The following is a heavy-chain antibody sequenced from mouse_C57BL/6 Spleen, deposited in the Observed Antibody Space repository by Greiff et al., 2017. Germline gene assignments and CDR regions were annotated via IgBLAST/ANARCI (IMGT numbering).Heavy chain of an antibody. V-gene: IGHV1-7*01. Sequence: QVHVKQSGAELAKPGASVKLSCKAPGYTFTSYWMHWVKQRPGQGLEWIGYINPSSGYTKYNQKFKDKATLTADKSSSTAYMQLSSLTSEDSAVYFCARGTGPTSGSSWYFDVWGTGTTVTVSS. CDR1: GYTFTSYW. D-gene: IGHD1-1*01. J-gene: IGHJ1*03. CDR2: INPSSGYT. CDR3: ARGTGPTSGSSWYFDV.